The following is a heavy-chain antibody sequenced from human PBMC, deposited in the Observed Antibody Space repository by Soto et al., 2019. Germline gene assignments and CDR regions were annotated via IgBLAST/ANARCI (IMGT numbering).Heavy chain of an antibody. V-gene: IGHV1-8*01. CDR2: MNPNSGNT. CDR1: GYTFTSYD. Sequence: ASVKVSCKASGYTFTSYDINWVRQATGQGLEWMGWMNPNSGNTGYAQKFQGRVTMTRNTSISTAYMELSSLRSEDTAVYYCARGMITFWGVIVSAAFDIWGQGTMVTVSS. CDR3: ARGMITFWGVIVSAAFDI. D-gene: IGHD3-16*02. J-gene: IGHJ3*02.